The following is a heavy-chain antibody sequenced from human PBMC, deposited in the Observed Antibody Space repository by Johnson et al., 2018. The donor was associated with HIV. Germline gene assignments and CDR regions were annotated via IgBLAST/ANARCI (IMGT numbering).Heavy chain of an antibody. D-gene: IGHD1-1*01. CDR2: TSYDGINK. CDR1: GLTFSDFA. J-gene: IGHJ3*02. CDR3: ARDRAEVDDPNDAFDI. Sequence: QVQLVESGGGVVQPGKSLRLSCAASGLTFSDFAMHWVRQAPGKGLEWVAVTSYDGINKYYATSVKGRFTISRDNSKNTVYLQMNRLRAEDTAVYYCARDRAEVDDPNDAFDIWGQGTVVTVSS. V-gene: IGHV3-30-3*01.